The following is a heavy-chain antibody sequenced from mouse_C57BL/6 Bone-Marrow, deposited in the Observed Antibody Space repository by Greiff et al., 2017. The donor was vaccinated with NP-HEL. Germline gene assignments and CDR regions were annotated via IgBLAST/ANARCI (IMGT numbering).Heavy chain of an antibody. V-gene: IGHV1-72*01. CDR1: GYTFTSYW. Sequence: VKLQQPGAELVKPGASVKLSCKASGYTFTSYWMHWVKQRPGRGLEWIGRIDPNSGGTKYNEKFKSKATLTVDKPSSTAYMQLSSLTSEDSAVYYCARGSYGSSYPYWYFDVWGTGTTVTVSS. D-gene: IGHD1-1*01. CDR2: IDPNSGGT. J-gene: IGHJ1*03. CDR3: ARGSYGSSYPYWYFDV.